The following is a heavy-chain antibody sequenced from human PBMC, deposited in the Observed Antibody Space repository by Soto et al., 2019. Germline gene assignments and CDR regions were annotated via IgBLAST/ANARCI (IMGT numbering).Heavy chain of an antibody. D-gene: IGHD5-12*01. CDR2: INPNSGVT. CDR1: GDTFTDYY. Sequence: QVPLVQSGAEVKKPGASVTVSCRSSGDTFTDYYIHWVRQAPGXXLEWMGWINPNSGVTKYAQKFQGWVSMTRDTSIRTVYMQLSRLRSDDTAVYYCARESGGATATLDYYYFYMDVWGTGTTVTVSS. CDR3: ARESGGATATLDYYYFYMDV. J-gene: IGHJ6*03. V-gene: IGHV1-2*04.